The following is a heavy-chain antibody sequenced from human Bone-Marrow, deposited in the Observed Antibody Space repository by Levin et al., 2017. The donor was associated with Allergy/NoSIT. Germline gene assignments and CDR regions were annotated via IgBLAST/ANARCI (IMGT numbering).Heavy chain of an antibody. CDR1: GFPFHTSA. Sequence: AGGSLRLSCTASGFPFHTSAMTWVRQAPGQGLGWVSSISGTGRHIYLADSLKGRFTISRDNAKNSLSLQMNNLRVEDTAVFYCAKDEGPFSSSFAFDCWGQGALVTVSS. CDR2: ISGTGRHI. V-gene: IGHV3-21*01. J-gene: IGHJ4*02. D-gene: IGHD2-2*01. CDR3: AKDEGPFSSSFAFDC.